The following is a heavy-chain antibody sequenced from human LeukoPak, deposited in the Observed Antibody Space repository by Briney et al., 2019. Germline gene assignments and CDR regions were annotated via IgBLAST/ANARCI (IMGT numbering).Heavy chain of an antibody. J-gene: IGHJ4*02. V-gene: IGHV3-23*01. CDR3: AKSLAGGVAFDY. CDR2: VMPTGCYT. CDR1: ALTFTIYA. D-gene: IGHD2-8*02. Sequence: HTGPSLTLSCPPSALTFTIYAMSWVRHAPGEGREWVSVVMPTGCYTYSAESVKGRFPISREISENTLNLQMSSLRAEDKALYYCAKSLAGGVAFDYWGEGNLVSVSS.